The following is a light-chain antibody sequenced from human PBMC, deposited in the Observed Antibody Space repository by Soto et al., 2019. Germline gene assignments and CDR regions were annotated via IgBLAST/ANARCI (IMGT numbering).Light chain of an antibody. CDR2: GAS. CDR1: QSISTY. J-gene: IGKJ1*01. Sequence: DIQMTQFPSTLSASVGDRVTITCRASQSISTYVNWYQQKSGKAPRLLIYGASSLQGGVPSNFSGSGSGTDFTLAISSLQPEDSATYYCQQSYSTPWTFGQGTKVEIK. CDR3: QQSYSTPWT. V-gene: IGKV1-39*01.